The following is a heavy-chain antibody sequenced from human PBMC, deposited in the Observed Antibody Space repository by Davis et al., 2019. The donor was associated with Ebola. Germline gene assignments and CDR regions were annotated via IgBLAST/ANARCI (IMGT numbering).Heavy chain of an antibody. Sequence: MPSETLSLTCTVSGGSISDHYWCWIRQPPGKALEWIGYIYYDGTTNYNPSPKSRVTISLDPSKNQLSLKLSSVTAADTAVYYCARRVPMGNWFDPWGQGTLVTVSS. CDR2: IYYDGTT. CDR1: GGSISDHY. D-gene: IGHD3-10*01. CDR3: ARRVPMGNWFDP. V-gene: IGHV4-59*08. J-gene: IGHJ5*02.